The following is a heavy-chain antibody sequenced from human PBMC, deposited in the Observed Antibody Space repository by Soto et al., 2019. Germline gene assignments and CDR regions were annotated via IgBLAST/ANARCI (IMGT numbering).Heavy chain of an antibody. J-gene: IGHJ6*02. Sequence: QAGGSLRLSCAASGFTFSSYAMSWVRQAPGKGLEWVSAISGSGGSTYYADSVKGRFTISRDNSKNTLYLQMNSLRAEDTAVYYCATGSNDASYYGMDVWGQGTTVTVSS. CDR1: GFTFSSYA. CDR3: ATGSNDASYYGMDV. CDR2: ISGSGGST. D-gene: IGHD1-1*01. V-gene: IGHV3-23*01.